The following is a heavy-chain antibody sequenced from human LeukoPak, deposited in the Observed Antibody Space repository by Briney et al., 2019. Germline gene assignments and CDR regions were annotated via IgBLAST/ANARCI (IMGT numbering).Heavy chain of an antibody. CDR3: AKDGVPAAIEYYFDY. CDR1: GFTFDDYA. D-gene: IGHD2-2*01. Sequence: PGRSLRLFCAASGFTFDDYAMHWVRQAPGKGLEWVSGISWNSGSIGYADSVKGRFTISRDNAKNSLYLQMNSLRAEDTALYYCAKDGVPAAIEYYFDYWGQGTLVTVSS. V-gene: IGHV3-9*01. CDR2: ISWNSGSI. J-gene: IGHJ4*02.